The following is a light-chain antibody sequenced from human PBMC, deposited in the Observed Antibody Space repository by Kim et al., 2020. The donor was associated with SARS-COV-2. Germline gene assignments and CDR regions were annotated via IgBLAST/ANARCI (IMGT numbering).Light chain of an antibody. CDR2: DVS. CDR3: QQYANHPIA. Sequence: DIQMPQSPSSLSASVGDRVTITCQAIQDIANYLNWYQQKPGKTPKLLIYDVSNLERGVPSRFSGAEFGTNFTFTISSLHPEDAATYFCQQYANHPIAFGQGTQLEIK. CDR1: QDIANY. V-gene: IGKV1-33*01. J-gene: IGKJ5*01.